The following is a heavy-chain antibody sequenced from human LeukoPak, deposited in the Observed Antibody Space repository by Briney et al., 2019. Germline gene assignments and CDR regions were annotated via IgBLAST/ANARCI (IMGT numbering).Heavy chain of an antibody. CDR1: NYSISSNYY. Sequence: SETLSLTCAVSNYSISSNYYWGWIRQPPGKGLEWIGCIYRSGSAYYNPSLKSRVTISVDTSKNQFSLKLSSVTAADTAVYYCASGYGSSWARWGQGTLVTVSS. CDR2: IYRSGSA. J-gene: IGHJ4*02. CDR3: ASGYGSSWAR. D-gene: IGHD6-13*01. V-gene: IGHV4-38-2*01.